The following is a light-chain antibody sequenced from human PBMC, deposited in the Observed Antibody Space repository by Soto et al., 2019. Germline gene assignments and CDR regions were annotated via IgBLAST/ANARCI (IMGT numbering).Light chain of an antibody. CDR2: GAS. V-gene: IGKV3-15*01. Sequence: EIVMTQSPATLSVSPGERATLSCRASQSISSKVGWYQQKPGQAPRLLIYGASTRATGVPPRFSGSGSGTAFTLTISSLQSADFAVYYCQQYNIWSSITLGQGTRLEIK. CDR3: QQYNIWSSIT. J-gene: IGKJ5*01. CDR1: QSISSK.